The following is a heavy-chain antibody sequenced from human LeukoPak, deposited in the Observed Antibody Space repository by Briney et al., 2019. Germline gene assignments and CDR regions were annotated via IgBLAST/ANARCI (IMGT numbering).Heavy chain of an antibody. CDR2: ISSSSSYI. J-gene: IGHJ4*02. CDR3: AKEGLRFLDF. Sequence: GGSLRLSCAASGFTFSSYSMNWVRQAPGKGLEWVSSISSSSSYIYYADSVKGRFTISRDNSKRTLYLQMNSLRSEDTAVYYCAKEGLRFLDFWGQGTLVTVSS. D-gene: IGHD5-12*01. CDR1: GFTFSSYS. V-gene: IGHV3-21*01.